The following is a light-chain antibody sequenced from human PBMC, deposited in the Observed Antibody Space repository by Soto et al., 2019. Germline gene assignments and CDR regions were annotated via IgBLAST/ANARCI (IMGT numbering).Light chain of an antibody. V-gene: IGKV1-39*01. Sequence: DIQMTQSPSSLSASAGDRVTITCRASQSISSYLSWYQQKQGKAPKLLIYGASSLQSGVPSRFSGSGSGTDFTLTISSLQPEDFATYYCQQSYSIPFTFGPGTKVDIK. CDR2: GAS. CDR1: QSISSY. J-gene: IGKJ3*01. CDR3: QQSYSIPFT.